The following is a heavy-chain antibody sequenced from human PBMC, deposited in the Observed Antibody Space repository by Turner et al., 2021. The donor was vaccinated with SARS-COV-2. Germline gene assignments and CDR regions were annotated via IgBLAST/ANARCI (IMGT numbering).Heavy chain of an antibody. CDR1: GNTFTGYY. CDR3: VRDPRVPAVTNVNDAFDI. V-gene: IGHV1-2*02. J-gene: IGHJ3*02. Sequence: QVRLVQSGAEVKKPGASVKVSCKASGNTFTGYYMHWVRQAPGQGLEWMGWINPNSGGTSYAQKFQGRVTMTRDTSISTAYMELSRLRSDDTAVYYCVRDPRVPAVTNVNDAFDIWGQGTMVTVSS. CDR2: INPNSGGT. D-gene: IGHD4-17*01.